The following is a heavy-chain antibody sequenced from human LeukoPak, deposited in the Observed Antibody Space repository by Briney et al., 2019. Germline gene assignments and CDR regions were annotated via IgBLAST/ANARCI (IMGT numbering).Heavy chain of an antibody. CDR2: INHSGST. CDR1: GGSFSGYY. V-gene: IGHV4-34*01. D-gene: IGHD3-10*01. J-gene: IGHJ6*03. Sequence: SETLSLTCAVYGGSFSGYYWSWIRQPPGKGLGWIGEINHSGSTNYNPSLKSRVTISVDTSKNQFSLKLSSVTAADAAVYYCARGGRVNYYYYMDVWGKGTTVTVSS. CDR3: ARGGRVNYYYYMDV.